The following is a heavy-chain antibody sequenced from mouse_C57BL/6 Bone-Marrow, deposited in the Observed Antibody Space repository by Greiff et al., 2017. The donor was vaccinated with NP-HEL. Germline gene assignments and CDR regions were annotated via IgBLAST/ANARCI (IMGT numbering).Heavy chain of an antibody. CDR3: ARRYFDV. V-gene: IGHV3-8*01. CDR2: IRYSDST. CDR1: GYSITSDY. Sequence: EVKLMESGPGLAKPSQTLSLTCSVPGYSITSDYWNWIRKFPGNKLEYMGSIRYSDSTYYTPSLKRRISIIRDTSKNQYYLQLNSVTTEDTATYYCARRYFDVWGTGTTVTVSS. J-gene: IGHJ1*03.